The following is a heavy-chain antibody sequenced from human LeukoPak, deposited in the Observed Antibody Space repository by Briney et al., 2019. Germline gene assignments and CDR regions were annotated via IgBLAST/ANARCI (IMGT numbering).Heavy chain of an antibody. CDR2: IYYSGST. D-gene: IGHD6-13*01. J-gene: IGHJ4*02. V-gene: IGHV4-59*08. CDR1: GGSISSYY. CDR3: ARLSSGSSSWYDIDY. Sequence: SETLSLTCTVSGGSISSYYWSWIRQPPGKGLEWIGYIYYSGSTNYNPSLKSRVTISADTSKNQFSLKLSSVTAADTAVYYCARLSSGSSSWYDIDYWGQGTLVTVSS.